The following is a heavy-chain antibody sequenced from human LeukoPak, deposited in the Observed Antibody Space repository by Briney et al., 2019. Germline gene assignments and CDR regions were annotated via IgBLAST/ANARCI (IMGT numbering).Heavy chain of an antibody. D-gene: IGHD2-15*01. Sequence: ASVKVSCKASGYTFTSYGINWVRQAPGQGLEWMGWISTYNGHTNYAQKFQGRVSMTRDTSTSTVYMELSSLRSEDMAVYYCARDYLKVVVAGTSPSAGHMDYWGQGTLVTVSS. J-gene: IGHJ4*02. CDR2: ISTYNGHT. CDR1: GYTFTSYG. V-gene: IGHV1-18*03. CDR3: ARDYLKVVVAGTSPSAGHMDY.